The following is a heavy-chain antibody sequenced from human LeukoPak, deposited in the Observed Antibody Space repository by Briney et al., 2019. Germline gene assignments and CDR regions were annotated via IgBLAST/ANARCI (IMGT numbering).Heavy chain of an antibody. CDR1: GYTFTSYG. CDR3: ARSYGSGSYINWLDP. CDR2: ISAYNGNT. J-gene: IGHJ5*02. Sequence: ASVKVSCKASGYTFTSYGISWVRQAPGQGLEWMGWISAYNGNTNYAQKLQGRVTMTTDTSTSTAYMELRSLRSDDTAVYYCARSYGSGSYINWLDPWGQGTLVTVSS. D-gene: IGHD3-10*01. V-gene: IGHV1-18*01.